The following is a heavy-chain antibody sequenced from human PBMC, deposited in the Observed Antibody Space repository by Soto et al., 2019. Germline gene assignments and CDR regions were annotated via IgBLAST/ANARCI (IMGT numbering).Heavy chain of an antibody. V-gene: IGHV3-66*04. CDR1: GVTVSSNY. Sequence: EVPLVESGGGLVQPGGSLRLSCAASGVTVSSNYMSWVRQAPGKGLEWVSVIYSGGSTYYADSVKGRFTISRDNSKNTLYLQTNSLRAEDTAVYYCARHGYNYGGGYFDYWGQGTLVTVSS. D-gene: IGHD5-18*01. CDR3: ARHGYNYGGGYFDY. J-gene: IGHJ4*02. CDR2: IYSGGST.